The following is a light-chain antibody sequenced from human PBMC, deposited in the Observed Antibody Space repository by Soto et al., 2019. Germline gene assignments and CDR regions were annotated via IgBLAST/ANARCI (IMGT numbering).Light chain of an antibody. CDR2: STH. CDR1: SGSVSTNYY. V-gene: IGLV8-61*01. J-gene: IGLJ3*02. Sequence: QTVVTQEPSCSVSPGGTVTLTCGLSSGSVSTNYYPSWYQQTPGQAPRTLIYSTHTRSSGVPDRFSGSILGNKAALTITGAQADDESDYYCVLYMGSGIWVFGGGTKLTVL. CDR3: VLYMGSGIWV.